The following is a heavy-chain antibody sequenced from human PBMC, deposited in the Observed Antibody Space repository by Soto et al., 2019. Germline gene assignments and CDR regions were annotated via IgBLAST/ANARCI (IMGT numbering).Heavy chain of an antibody. CDR3: ARDRWADPYYYGMDV. V-gene: IGHV3-21*01. Sequence: GGALRLSCAASGFTFSSYSMNWVRQAPGKGLEWVSSISSSSSYIYYADSVKGRFTISRDNAKNSLYLQMNSLRAEDTAVYYCARDRWADPYYYGMDVWGQGTTVTVSS. J-gene: IGHJ6*02. D-gene: IGHD1-26*01. CDR2: ISSSSSYI. CDR1: GFTFSSYS.